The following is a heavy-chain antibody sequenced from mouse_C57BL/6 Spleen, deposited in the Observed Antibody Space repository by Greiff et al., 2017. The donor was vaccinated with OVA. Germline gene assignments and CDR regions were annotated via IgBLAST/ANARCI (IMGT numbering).Heavy chain of an antibody. CDR2: IYPGDGDT. V-gene: IGHV1-80*01. D-gene: IGHD1-1*01. CDR3: ARETHYYGSSYGYFDY. J-gene: IGHJ2*01. Sequence: VQLKVSGAELVKPGASVKISCKASGYAFSSYWMNWVKQRPGKGLEWIGQIYPGDGDTNYNGKFKGKATLTADKSSSTAYMQLSSLTSEDSAVYFCARETHYYGSSYGYFDYWGQGTTLTVSS. CDR1: GYAFSSYW.